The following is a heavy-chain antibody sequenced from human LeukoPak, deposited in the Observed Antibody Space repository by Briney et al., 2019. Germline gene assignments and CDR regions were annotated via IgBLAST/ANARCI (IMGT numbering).Heavy chain of an antibody. CDR1: GGSFSGYY. J-gene: IGHJ5*02. Sequence: SETLSLTRAVYGGSFSGYYWSWIRQPPGKGLEWIGEINHSGSTNYNPSLKSRVTISVDTSKNQFSLKLSSVTAADTAVYYCARVRFQYDYVWGSYRYGWFDPWGQGTLVTVSS. D-gene: IGHD3-16*02. V-gene: IGHV4-34*01. CDR2: INHSGST. CDR3: ARVRFQYDYVWGSYRYGWFDP.